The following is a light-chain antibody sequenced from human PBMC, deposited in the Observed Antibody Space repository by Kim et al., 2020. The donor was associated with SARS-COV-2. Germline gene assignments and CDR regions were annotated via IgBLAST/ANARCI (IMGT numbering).Light chain of an antibody. V-gene: IGKV4-1*01. CDR3: QQCYTAPFT. CDR2: WAS. J-gene: IGKJ3*01. Sequence: DIVMTQSPDSLAVSLGERATINCKSSQSVLYRSNNQNYLAWYKQKPGQPPKLLIHWASIRESGVPDRFSGSGSGTDFTLTISSLQAEDVAIYYCQQCYTAPFTFGPGTKVDIK. CDR1: QSVLYRSNNQNY.